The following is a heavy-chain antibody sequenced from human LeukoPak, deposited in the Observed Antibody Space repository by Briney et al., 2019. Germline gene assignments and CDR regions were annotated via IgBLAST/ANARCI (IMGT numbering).Heavy chain of an antibody. CDR1: AGSISSGGYY. J-gene: IGHJ4*02. Sequence: PSETLSLTCTVSAGSISSGGYYWSWSREHPGKGLEWIGYIYYSGSTYYNPSLKSRVTISVDTSKNQFSLKLSSVTAADTAVYYCARDLRSAFDYWGQGTLVTVSS. CDR3: ARDLRSAFDY. CDR2: IYYSGST. V-gene: IGHV4-31*03.